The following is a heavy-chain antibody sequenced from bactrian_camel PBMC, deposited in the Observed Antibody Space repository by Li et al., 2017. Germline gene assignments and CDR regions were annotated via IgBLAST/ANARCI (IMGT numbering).Heavy chain of an antibody. J-gene: IGHJ4*01. V-gene: IGHV3S35*01. D-gene: IGHD1*01. CDR1: GYTYNRNC. CDR2: IATGSGNT. Sequence: DVQLVESGGGSVQAGGSLRLSCAASGYTYNRNCMAWFRQAPGKEREGVARIATGSGNTYYADSVKGRFLITRDNAKNTVDLRMNSLRPEDTGMYYCAARGPPLDSLCPSSISNNYWGQGTQVTVS. CDR3: AARGPPLDSLCPSSISNNY.